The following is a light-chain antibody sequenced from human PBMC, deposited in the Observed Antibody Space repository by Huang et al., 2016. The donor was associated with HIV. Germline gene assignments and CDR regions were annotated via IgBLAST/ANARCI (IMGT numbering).Light chain of an antibody. CDR1: QNVAND. J-gene: IGKJ2*01. V-gene: IGKV3-15*01. CDR3: QHYYNWPPRYT. CDR2: DAA. Sequence: EIVMTQSPGILSVSPGERATLSCTASQNVANDLAWYQQKPGQPHRLLMYDAATRATGVPLRFRGSASGSEFTLTISGLQSEDFATYYCQHYYNWPPRYTFGQGTKVDFK.